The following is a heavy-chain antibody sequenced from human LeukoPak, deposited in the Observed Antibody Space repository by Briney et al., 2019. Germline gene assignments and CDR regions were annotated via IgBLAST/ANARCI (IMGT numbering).Heavy chain of an antibody. D-gene: IGHD4-23*01. J-gene: IGHJ4*02. V-gene: IGHV3-7*01. CDR1: GFPFSNYW. CDR3: VRDRGYSTFDY. CDR2: MKEDGGEI. Sequence: PGGSLRLSCAGSGFPFSNYWMAWVRQAPGKGLEWVANMKEDGGEINYVDSVKGRFTISRDNAKNSLDLQMNSLRADDTAVYYCVRDRGYSTFDYWGQGTLVIVSS.